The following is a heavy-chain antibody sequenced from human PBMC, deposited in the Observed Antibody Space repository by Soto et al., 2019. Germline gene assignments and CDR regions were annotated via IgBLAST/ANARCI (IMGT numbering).Heavy chain of an antibody. V-gene: IGHV3-33*01. CDR3: AREQMKYYYDSALDY. CDR1: GFTFSSYG. D-gene: IGHD3-22*01. Sequence: VQLVESGGGVVQPGRSLRLSCAASGFTFSSYGMHWVRQAPGKGLEWVAVIWYDGSNKYYADSVKGRFTISRDNSKNTLYLQMNSLRAEDTAVYYCAREQMKYYYDSALDYWGQGTLVTVSS. CDR2: IWYDGSNK. J-gene: IGHJ4*02.